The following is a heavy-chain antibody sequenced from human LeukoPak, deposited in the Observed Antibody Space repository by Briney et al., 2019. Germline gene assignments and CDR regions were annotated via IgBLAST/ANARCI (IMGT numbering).Heavy chain of an antibody. Sequence: PGGSLRLSCATSGFTFSSYAMNWVRQAPGKGLEWVSIISATGGSTYHADSVKGRFTISRDNSKNRLYLQMNSLRAEDAAVYYCAKGAVRGSSPRMGYWGQGTRVTVSS. V-gene: IGHV3-23*01. CDR2: ISATGGST. J-gene: IGHJ4*02. CDR1: GFTFSSYA. CDR3: AKGAVRGSSPRMGY. D-gene: IGHD6-6*01.